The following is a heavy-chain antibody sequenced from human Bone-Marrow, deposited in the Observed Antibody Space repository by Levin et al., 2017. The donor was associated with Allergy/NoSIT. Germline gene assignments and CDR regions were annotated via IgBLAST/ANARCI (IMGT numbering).Heavy chain of an antibody. D-gene: IGHD2-15*01. CDR2: ISYDEKNK. Sequence: QAGGSLRLSCTASGFTFRKYGMHWVRQAPGKGLEGVALISYDEKNKFYADSVKGRFTISRDSSKSRFYLQMNSLRARDTAVYSCVRTAWELLTFDYLGQGTLVTVSS. V-gene: IGHV3-30*03. CDR1: GFTFRKYG. CDR3: VRTAWELLTFDY. J-gene: IGHJ4*02.